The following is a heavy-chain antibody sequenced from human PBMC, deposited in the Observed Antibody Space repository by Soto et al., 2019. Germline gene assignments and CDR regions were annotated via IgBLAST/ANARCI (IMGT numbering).Heavy chain of an antibody. D-gene: IGHD2-15*01. CDR3: AREGEGSSALFDY. Sequence: QVQVVESGGGVVQPGRSLRLSCTASGFSFSSYGMHWVRQAPGKGLEWVAVIWYDGTNKYYAESVKGRFTISRDNSKNTVYLQMNSLSAEDTAVYYCAREGEGSSALFDYWGQGTLVTVSS. V-gene: IGHV3-33*01. CDR1: GFSFSSYG. CDR2: IWYDGTNK. J-gene: IGHJ4*02.